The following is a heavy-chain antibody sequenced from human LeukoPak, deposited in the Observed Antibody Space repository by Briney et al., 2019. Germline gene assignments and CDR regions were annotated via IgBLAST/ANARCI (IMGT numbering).Heavy chain of an antibody. CDR2: MNPNSGNT. V-gene: IGHV1-8*02. Sequence: GSSVKVSCKASGGTFSSYAISWVRQAPGQGLEWMGWMNPNSGNTGYAQKFQGRVTMTRNTSISTAYMELSSLRSEDTAVYYCAVPAATTRWGQGTLVTVSS. CDR3: AVPAATTR. J-gene: IGHJ4*02. CDR1: GGTFSSYA. D-gene: IGHD2-2*01.